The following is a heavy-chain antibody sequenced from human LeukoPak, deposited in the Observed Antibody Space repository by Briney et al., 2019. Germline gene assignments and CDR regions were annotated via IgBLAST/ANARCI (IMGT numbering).Heavy chain of an antibody. CDR2: IRSKAYGGTT. J-gene: IGHJ4*02. CDR3: TTQDYYDSSGYYYGMDY. D-gene: IGHD3-22*01. V-gene: IGHV3-49*04. Sequence: GGSLRLSCTASGFTFGDYAMSWVRQAPGKGLEWVGFIRSKAYGGTTEYAASVKGRFTISRDDSKSIAYLQMNSLKTEDTAVYYCTTQDYYDSSGYYYGMDYWGQGTLVTVSS. CDR1: GFTFGDYA.